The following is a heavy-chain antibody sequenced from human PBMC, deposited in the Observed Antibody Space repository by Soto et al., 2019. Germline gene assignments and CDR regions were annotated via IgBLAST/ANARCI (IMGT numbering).Heavy chain of an antibody. CDR2: TYYRSKWYN. D-gene: IGHD1-26*01. V-gene: IGHV6-1*01. CDR3: ARAPSFIVGATSWFDP. CDR1: GDSVSSNSAA. Sequence: SQTLSLTCVISGDSVSSNSAAWNWIRQSPSRGLEWLGRTYYRSKWYNDYAVSVKSRITINPDTSKNQFSLQLNSVTPEDTAVYYCARAPSFIVGATSWFDPWGQGTLVTVSS. J-gene: IGHJ5*02.